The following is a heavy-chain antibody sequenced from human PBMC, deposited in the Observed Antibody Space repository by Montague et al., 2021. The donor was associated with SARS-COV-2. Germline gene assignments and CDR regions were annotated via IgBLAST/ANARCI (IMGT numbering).Heavy chain of an antibody. J-gene: IGHJ4*02. V-gene: IGHV4-59*01. D-gene: IGHD3-22*01. CDR2: IYHGGST. Sequence: SETLSLTCTVSAGSISSNYFNWIRQPPGKGMEWMGNIYHGGSTDTNYXXXLKSRVTISVDTSKSQFTLSLISVTAADTAVYYCARGGGYISSIFDFWGQGTLVTVPS. CDR1: AGSISSNY. CDR3: ARGGGYISSIFDF.